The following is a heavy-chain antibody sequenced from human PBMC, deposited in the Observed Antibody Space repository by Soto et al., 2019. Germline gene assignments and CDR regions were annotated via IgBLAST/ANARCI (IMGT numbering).Heavy chain of an antibody. D-gene: IGHD5-12*01. CDR3: ARDLHIVATTHYYYCGMDV. Sequence: ASVKVSCKASGYTLTGYYIQCVRQAPGQGLEWMGWINPNSGGTNYAQKFQGWVTMTRDTSISTAYMELSRLRSDDTAVYYCARDLHIVATTHYYYCGMDVWGQGTTVTVSS. J-gene: IGHJ6*02. CDR1: GYTLTGYY. V-gene: IGHV1-2*04. CDR2: INPNSGGT.